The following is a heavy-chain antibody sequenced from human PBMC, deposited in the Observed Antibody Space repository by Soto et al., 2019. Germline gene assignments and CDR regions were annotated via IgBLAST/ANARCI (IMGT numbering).Heavy chain of an antibody. V-gene: IGHV4-30-4*08. CDR2: VFHSGSV. CDR1: GGSISGDYYH. Sequence: SETLSLTCTVSGGSISGDYYHWTWIRQSPGKGLEWIGYVFHSGSVLYNPSLKSRLNISVDTSKNQFSLRLISVTAADTAVYFCAREDDGGDRDYYGLDVWGQGTTVTVSS. CDR3: AREDDGGDRDYYGLDV. D-gene: IGHD2-21*02. J-gene: IGHJ6*02.